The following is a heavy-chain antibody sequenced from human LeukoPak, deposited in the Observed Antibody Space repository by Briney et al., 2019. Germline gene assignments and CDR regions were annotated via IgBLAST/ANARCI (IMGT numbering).Heavy chain of an antibody. Sequence: ASVKVSCKASGYTFTSYDINWVRQATGQGLEWMGWMNPNSGNTGYAQKFQGRVTMTRNTSISTAYMELSSLRSDDTAVYYCARGHYYDSSGPAIDYWGQGTLVTVSS. CDR2: MNPNSGNT. CDR3: ARGHYYDSSGPAIDY. J-gene: IGHJ4*02. CDR1: GYTFTSYD. D-gene: IGHD3-22*01. V-gene: IGHV1-8*01.